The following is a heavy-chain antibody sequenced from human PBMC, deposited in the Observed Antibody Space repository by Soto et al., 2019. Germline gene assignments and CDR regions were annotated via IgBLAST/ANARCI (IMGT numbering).Heavy chain of an antibody. J-gene: IGHJ6*02. CDR3: AREGVAPYYYYGMDV. D-gene: IGHD5-12*01. CDR2: IIPMFGTA. V-gene: IGHV1-69*05. Sequence: SVKVSCKAPGGTFSTYAISWARQAPGQGLEWMGGIIPMFGTANYAQKFQGRVTMTTDTSTSTVHMEVRSLRSDDTAVYYCAREGVAPYYYYGMDVWGQGTPVTVSS. CDR1: GGTFSTYA.